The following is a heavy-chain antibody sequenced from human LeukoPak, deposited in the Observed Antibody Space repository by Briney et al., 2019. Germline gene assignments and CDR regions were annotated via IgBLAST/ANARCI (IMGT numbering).Heavy chain of an antibody. V-gene: IGHV4-34*01. CDR3: ARRGSTVRDRFDY. Sequence: PSETLSLTCAVYGGSFSGYYWSWIRQPPGEGLEWIGEINHSGSTNYNPSLKSRVTISVDTSKNQFSLKLSSVTAADTAVYYCARRGSTVRDRFDYWGQGTLVTVSS. CDR1: GGSFSGYY. D-gene: IGHD4-17*01. CDR2: INHSGST. J-gene: IGHJ4*02.